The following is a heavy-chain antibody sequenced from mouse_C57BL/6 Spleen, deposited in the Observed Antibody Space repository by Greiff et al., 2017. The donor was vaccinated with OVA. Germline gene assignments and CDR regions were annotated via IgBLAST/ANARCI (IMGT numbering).Heavy chain of an antibody. J-gene: IGHJ3*01. D-gene: IGHD1-1*01. CDR3: ARHEDGYYGSSYPWFAY. CDR1: GYTFTEYT. Sequence: QLQQSGAELVKPGASVKLSCKASGYTFTEYTIHWVKQRSGQGLEWIGWFYPGSGSIKYNEKFKDKATLTADKSSSTVYMELSRLTSEDSAVYFCARHEDGYYGSSYPWFAYWGQGTLVTVSA. V-gene: IGHV1-62-2*01. CDR2: FYPGSGSI.